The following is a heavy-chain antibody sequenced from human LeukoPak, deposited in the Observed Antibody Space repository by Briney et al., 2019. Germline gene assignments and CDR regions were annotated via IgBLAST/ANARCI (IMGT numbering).Heavy chain of an antibody. V-gene: IGHV3-23*01. D-gene: IGHD3-10*01. CDR1: GFTFSSYA. CDR2: ISGSGGST. J-gene: IGHJ4*02. CDR3: AKGTSPRIAREGSGATGYFDY. Sequence: GGSLRLSCAASGFTFSSYAMSWVRQAPGKGLEWVSAISGSGGSTYYADSVKGRFTISRDNSKNTLYLQMNSLRAEDTAVYYCAKGTSPRIAREGSGATGYFDYWGQGTLVTVSS.